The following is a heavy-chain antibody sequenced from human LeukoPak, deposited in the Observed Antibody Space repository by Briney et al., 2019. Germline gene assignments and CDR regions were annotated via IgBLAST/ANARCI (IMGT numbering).Heavy chain of an antibody. CDR3: ARDFYGRYCTGGSCYYRNWFDP. CDR2: IHNDGTTT. Sequence: GGSLRLSCAASGFTLSNYGIHGVRQAPGKGLVWVSHIHNDGTTTTYAASVKGRFTISRDNAKNTVYLDMTGLSGEDTAVYYCARDFYGRYCTGGSCYYRNWFDPWGQGTQVTVSS. CDR1: GFTLSNYG. D-gene: IGHD2-15*01. J-gene: IGHJ5*02. V-gene: IGHV3-74*03.